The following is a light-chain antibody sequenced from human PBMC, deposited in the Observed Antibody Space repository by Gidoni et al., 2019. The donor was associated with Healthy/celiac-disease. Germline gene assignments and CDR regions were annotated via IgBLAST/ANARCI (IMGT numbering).Light chain of an antibody. CDR3: QQYYSTPQT. V-gene: IGKV4-1*01. J-gene: IGKJ1*01. CDR1: QSVLYSSNNKNY. CDR2: WAS. Sequence: DIVMTQAPDSLAGSLGERATLHCKSSQSVLYSSNNKNYLAWYQQKPGQPPKLLIYWASTRESGVPDRFSGSGSGTDFTLTISSLQAEDVAVYYCQQYYSTPQTFGQGTKVEIK.